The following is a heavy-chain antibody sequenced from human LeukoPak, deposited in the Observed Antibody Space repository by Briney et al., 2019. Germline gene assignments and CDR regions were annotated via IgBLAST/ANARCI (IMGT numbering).Heavy chain of an antibody. J-gene: IGHJ4*02. Sequence: GGALRLSCTASGFPFCNHVMSWVRPAPGKGLEWVSLFSGDGDRTYYADSVKGRLTVSRDNSRNTLFLQMYNLGVEDTAVYSCAKGRYPGSGSYLNSHDDWGQGTLVTVSS. CDR2: FSGDGDRT. V-gene: IGHV3-23*01. CDR1: GFPFCNHV. D-gene: IGHD3-10*01. CDR3: AKGRYPGSGSYLNSHDD.